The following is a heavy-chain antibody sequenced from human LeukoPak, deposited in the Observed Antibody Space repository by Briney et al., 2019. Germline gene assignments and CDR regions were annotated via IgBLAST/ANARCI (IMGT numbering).Heavy chain of an antibody. D-gene: IGHD6-19*01. CDR1: GFIFKNYP. CDR2: IYSGGST. Sequence: GGSLRLSCAASGFIFKNYPIHWVRQAPGKGLEWVSVIYSGGSTYYADSVKGRFTISRDNAKNSLYLQMNSLTAEDTAVYFCARDWSAVAAPDYFDYWGQGTLVTVSA. V-gene: IGHV3-66*01. J-gene: IGHJ4*02. CDR3: ARDWSAVAAPDYFDY.